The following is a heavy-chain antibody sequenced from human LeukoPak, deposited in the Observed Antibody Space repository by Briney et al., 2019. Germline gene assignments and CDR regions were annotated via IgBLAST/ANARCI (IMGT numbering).Heavy chain of an antibody. J-gene: IGHJ4*02. CDR3: ASDYYDSSGYRD. V-gene: IGHV4-30-4*01. Sequence: SETLSLACTVSGGSISSGDYYWSWIRQPPGKGLEWIGYIYYSGSTYYNPSLKSRVTISVDTSKNQFSLELSSVTAADTAVYYCASDYYDSSGYRDWGQGTLVTVSS. D-gene: IGHD3-22*01. CDR2: IYYSGST. CDR1: GGSISSGDYY.